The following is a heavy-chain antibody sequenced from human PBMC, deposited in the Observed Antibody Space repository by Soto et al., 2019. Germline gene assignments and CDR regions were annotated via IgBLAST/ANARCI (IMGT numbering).Heavy chain of an antibody. Sequence: GGSLRLSCAASGFTFSSYSMNWVRQAPGKGLEWVSSISSSSSYIYYADSVRGRFTISRDNAKNSLYLQMNSLRAEDTAVYYCARDPGSGWHNYYYYYGMDVWGQGTTVTVSS. V-gene: IGHV3-21*01. CDR1: GFTFSSYS. D-gene: IGHD6-19*01. CDR2: ISSSSSYI. J-gene: IGHJ6*02. CDR3: ARDPGSGWHNYYYYYGMDV.